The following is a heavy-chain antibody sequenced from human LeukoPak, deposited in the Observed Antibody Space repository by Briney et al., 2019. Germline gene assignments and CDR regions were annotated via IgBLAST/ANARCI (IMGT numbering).Heavy chain of an antibody. CDR2: IRSKANRHAT. CDR3: ARRGDYSASGDY. V-gene: IGHV3-73*01. J-gene: IGHJ4*02. D-gene: IGHD3-10*01. CDR1: GFIFSGSA. Sequence: GGSRRPSCAASGFIFSGSAVHWVRQASGKGLEWVGRIRSKANRHATAYAASVKGRFTIFRDDSKNTAYLQMNSLKIEDTAMYYCARRGDYSASGDYWGQGTLVTVSS.